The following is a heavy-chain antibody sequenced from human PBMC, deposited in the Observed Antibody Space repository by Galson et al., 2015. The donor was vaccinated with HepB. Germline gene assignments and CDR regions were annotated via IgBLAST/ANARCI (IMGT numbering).Heavy chain of an antibody. V-gene: IGHV1-69*04. CDR3: ARDEGTSWEGGNYYYYGLDV. J-gene: IGHJ6*02. Sequence: SVKVSCKASGGTFTNYIFSWVRQAPGQGLEWMGRIIPILGVANYAQNFQGRVTITADKSTSTVYMEMNSLRSDDTAVYYCARDEGTSWEGGNYYYYGLDVWGQGTTVTVAS. D-gene: IGHD6-13*01. CDR2: IIPILGVA. CDR1: GGTFTNYI.